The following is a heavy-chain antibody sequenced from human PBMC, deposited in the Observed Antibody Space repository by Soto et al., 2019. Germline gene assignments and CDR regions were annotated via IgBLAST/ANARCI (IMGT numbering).Heavy chain of an antibody. J-gene: IGHJ4*02. CDR3: ARDTNTNWNYLAPHDY. D-gene: IGHD1-7*01. V-gene: IGHV3-48*01. Sequence: PGGSLRLSCAASGFTFSSYSMNWVRQAPGKGLEWVSYISSSSSTIYYADSVKGRFTISRDNAKNSLYLQMNSLRAEDTAVYYCARDTNTNWNYLAPHDYWGQGTLVTVSS. CDR2: ISSSSSTI. CDR1: GFTFSSYS.